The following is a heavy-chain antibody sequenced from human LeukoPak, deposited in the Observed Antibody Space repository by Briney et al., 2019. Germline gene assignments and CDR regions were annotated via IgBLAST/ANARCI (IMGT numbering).Heavy chain of an antibody. Sequence: PGGSLRLSCAASGFTFSSYSMNWVRQAPGKGLEWVSSISSSSGYIYYADSVKGRFTISRDNAKNSLYLQMNSLRAEDTAVYYCARAEVAGTFGYWGQGTLVTVSS. D-gene: IGHD6-19*01. CDR1: GFTFSSYS. V-gene: IGHV3-21*01. CDR3: ARAEVAGTFGY. J-gene: IGHJ4*02. CDR2: ISSSSGYI.